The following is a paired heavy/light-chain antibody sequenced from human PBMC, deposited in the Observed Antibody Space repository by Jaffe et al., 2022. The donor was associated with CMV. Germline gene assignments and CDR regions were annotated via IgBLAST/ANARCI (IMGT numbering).Heavy chain of an antibody. Sequence: QLQLQETGPGLVKPSETLSLTCTVSGGSITSSHYYWGWIRQPPGKGPEWIGGIHSSGGTHYSPSLKSRVTISVDTSKTQFSLKLTSVTATDTAVYYCARFKTYFPPDDYWGRGTLVTVSS. V-gene: IGHV4-39*01. CDR2: IHSSGGT. CDR3: ARFKTYFPPDDY. D-gene: IGHD2-8*01. CDR1: GGSITSSHYY. J-gene: IGHJ4*02.
Light chain of an antibody. CDR2: GVS. V-gene: IGKV2-29*02. CDR1: QSLLHGDGKTY. J-gene: IGKJ4*01. CDR3: MQGRHLPLT. Sequence: DIVMTQTPLSLSVTPGQAASISCKSSQSLLHGDGKTYFYWFVQKAGQSPQFLLYGVSSRFSGVPDRFSGSGSGTDFTLNISRVEAEDVGVYYCMQGRHLPLTFGGGTKVEIK.